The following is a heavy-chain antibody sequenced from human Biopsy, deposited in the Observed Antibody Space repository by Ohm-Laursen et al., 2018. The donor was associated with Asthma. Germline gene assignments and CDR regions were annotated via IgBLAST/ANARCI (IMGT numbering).Heavy chain of an antibody. J-gene: IGHJ6*02. Sequence: SLRLSCAASRFSFSAFGMHWVRQAPGKGLEWVAHIRSDGATKYYADSVKGRSTISSDNSKSTLYLQMDSLRADDTAVYYCARVTGFGSMDVWGLGTTVTVSS. CDR1: RFSFSAFG. V-gene: IGHV3-33*01. D-gene: IGHD3-9*01. CDR2: IRSDGATK. CDR3: ARVTGFGSMDV.